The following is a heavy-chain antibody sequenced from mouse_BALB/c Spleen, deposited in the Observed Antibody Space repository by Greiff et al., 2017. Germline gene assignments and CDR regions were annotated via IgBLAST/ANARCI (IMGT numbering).Heavy chain of an antibody. CDR2: SRNKANDYTT. V-gene: IGHV7-1*02. J-gene: IGHJ2*01. CDR3: ASDYCNYGFDY. CDR1: GFTFSDFY. D-gene: IGHD2-1*01. Sequence: EVQGVESGGGLVQPGGSLRLSCATSGFTFSDFYMEWVRQPPGKRLEWIAASRNKANDYTTEYSASVKGRFIVSRDTSQSILYLQMNALGAEDTAICYCASDYCNYGFDYWGQGTTLTVSS.